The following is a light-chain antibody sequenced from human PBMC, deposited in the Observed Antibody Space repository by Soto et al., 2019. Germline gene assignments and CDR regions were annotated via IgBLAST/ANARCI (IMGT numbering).Light chain of an antibody. V-gene: IGKV3-20*01. CDR1: QSVNNNR. Sequence: EILLTQSPGTLSLAPGERATLSCRASQSVNNNRLAWYQQKRGQAPRLLIYDASKRPGGFSDRFSGSGSGTDFTLTISRLEPEDVSVYYCQQYVTSPYTFGQGTKIEIK. CDR2: DAS. J-gene: IGKJ2*01. CDR3: QQYVTSPYT.